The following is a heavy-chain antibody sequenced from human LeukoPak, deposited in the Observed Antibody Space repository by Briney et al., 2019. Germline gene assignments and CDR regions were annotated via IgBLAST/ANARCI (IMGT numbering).Heavy chain of an antibody. CDR2: ISYDGSNK. V-gene: IGHV3-30-3*01. CDR3: ARGDPEIYYDSSGYGVDY. CDR1: GFTFSSYA. D-gene: IGHD3-22*01. J-gene: IGHJ4*02. Sequence: PGGSLRLSCAASGFTFSSYAMHWVRQAPSKGLEWVAVISYDGSNKYYADSVKGRFTISRDNSKNTLYLQMNSLRAEDTAVYYCARGDPEIYYDSSGYGVDYWGQGTLVTVSS.